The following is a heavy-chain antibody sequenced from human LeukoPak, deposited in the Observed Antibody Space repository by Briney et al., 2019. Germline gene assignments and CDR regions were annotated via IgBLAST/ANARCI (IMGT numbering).Heavy chain of an antibody. J-gene: IGHJ1*01. V-gene: IGHV4-34*01. D-gene: IGHD4-17*01. CDR1: GGSFSGYY. CDR3: ARGPPTVTRKKQQRTFLDYLQH. CDR2: INHSGST. Sequence: SETLSLTCAVYGGSFSGYYWSWIRQPPGKGLEWIGEINHSGSTNYNPSLKSRVTISVDTSKNQFSLKLSSVTAADTAVYYCARGPPTVTRKKQQRTFLDYLQHWGQGTLVTVSS.